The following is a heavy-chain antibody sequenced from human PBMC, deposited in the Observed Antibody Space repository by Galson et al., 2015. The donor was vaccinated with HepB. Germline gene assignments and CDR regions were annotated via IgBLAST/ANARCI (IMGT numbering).Heavy chain of an antibody. J-gene: IGHJ6*02. V-gene: IGHV3-33*01. CDR3: ARDCTRSGGYYYYYGMDV. CDR1: GFTFSSYG. Sequence: SLRLSCAASGFTFSSYGMHWVRQAPGKGLEWVAVIWYDGSNKYYADSVKGRFTISRDNSKNTLYLQMNSLRAEDTAVYYCARDCTRSGGYYYYYGMDVWGQGTTVTVSS. CDR2: IWYDGSNK. D-gene: IGHD6-25*01.